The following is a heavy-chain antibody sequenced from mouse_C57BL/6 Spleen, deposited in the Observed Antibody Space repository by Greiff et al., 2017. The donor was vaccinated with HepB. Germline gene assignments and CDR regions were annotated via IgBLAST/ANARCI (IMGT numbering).Heavy chain of an antibody. CDR3: ARGGTTVVRYFDV. Sequence: VQLQQSGPELVKPGASVKIPCKASGYTFTDYNMDWVKQSHGKSLEWIGDINPNNGGTIYNQKFKGKATLTVDKSSSTAYMELRSLTSEDTAVYYCARGGTTVVRYFDVWGTGTTVTVSS. CDR2: INPNNGGT. D-gene: IGHD1-1*01. CDR1: GYTFTDYN. V-gene: IGHV1-18*01. J-gene: IGHJ1*03.